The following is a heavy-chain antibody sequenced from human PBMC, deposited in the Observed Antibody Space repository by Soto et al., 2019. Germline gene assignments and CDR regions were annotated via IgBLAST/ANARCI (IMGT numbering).Heavy chain of an antibody. V-gene: IGHV3-74*01. Sequence: GGSLRLSCAASGFTFSNYWMHWVRQAPGKGLVWVSRINADGSSTSYVDSVKGRFTISRDNAENTVYLQMNSLRAEDTAVYYCAKEQDCSSTTCYSDYWGQGTLLTVSS. CDR1: GFTFSNYW. CDR2: INADGSST. CDR3: AKEQDCSSTTCYSDY. J-gene: IGHJ4*02. D-gene: IGHD2-2*02.